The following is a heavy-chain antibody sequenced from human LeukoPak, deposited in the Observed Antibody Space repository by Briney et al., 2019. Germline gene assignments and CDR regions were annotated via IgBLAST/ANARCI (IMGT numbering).Heavy chain of an antibody. CDR1: GFTFSSYA. V-gene: IGHV3-23*01. CDR2: ISDNGGST. CDR3: ARGGYAYGY. Sequence: GGSLRLSCAASGFTFSSYAMSWVRQAPGKGLEWVSSISDNGGSTYSADSVKGRFTISRDNAKNSLFLQMHSLRAEDTAVYYCARGGYAYGYWGQGSLVTVSS. J-gene: IGHJ4*02. D-gene: IGHD5-18*01.